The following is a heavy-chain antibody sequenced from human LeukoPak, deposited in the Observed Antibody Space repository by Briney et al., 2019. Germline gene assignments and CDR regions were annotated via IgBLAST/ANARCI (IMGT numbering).Heavy chain of an antibody. D-gene: IGHD3-16*01. J-gene: IGHJ5*02. CDR1: GFTFSTYD. Sequence: GGSLRLSCGTSGFTFSTYDMNWVRQTPGKGLEWVSSNSSGSRYIYYADSVKGRFTSSRDNADNSLFLQMNSLRVEDTAVYYCARMESEVGNIRWGWFDPWGQGTLVTVSS. V-gene: IGHV3-21*01. CDR3: ARMESEVGNIRWGWFDP. CDR2: NSSGSRYI.